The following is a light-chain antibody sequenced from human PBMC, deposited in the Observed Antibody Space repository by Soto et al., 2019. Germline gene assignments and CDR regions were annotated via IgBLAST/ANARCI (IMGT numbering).Light chain of an antibody. V-gene: IGKV3-20*01. CDR3: HQYGTSPPVT. CDR2: GAS. CDR1: QSVSSN. J-gene: IGKJ5*01. Sequence: DIVMTQSPATMSVSPGERATLSCRASQSVSSNLAWYQQKPGQAPRLLIYGASSRATGIPDRFSGSGSGTDFTLTISRLEPEDLAMYYCHQYGTSPPVTFGNGTRLEIK.